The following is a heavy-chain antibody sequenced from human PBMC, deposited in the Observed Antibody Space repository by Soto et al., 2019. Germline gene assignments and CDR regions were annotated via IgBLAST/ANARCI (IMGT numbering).Heavy chain of an antibody. CDR1: GGSFSGYY. Sequence: QVQLQQWGAGLLKPSETLSLTCAVYGGSFSGYYWSWIRQPPGKGLEWIGEINHSGSTNYNPSLKSRVTISVDTSKNQFSLKLSSGTAADTAVYYCARERIAVAPGRWFDPWGQGTLVTVSS. CDR3: ARERIAVAPGRWFDP. D-gene: IGHD6-19*01. J-gene: IGHJ5*02. CDR2: INHSGST. V-gene: IGHV4-34*01.